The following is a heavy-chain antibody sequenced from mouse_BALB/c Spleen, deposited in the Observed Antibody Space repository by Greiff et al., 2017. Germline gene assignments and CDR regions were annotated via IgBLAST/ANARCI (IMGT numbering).Heavy chain of an antibody. CDR1: GFTFSSYA. J-gene: IGHJ2*01. V-gene: IGHV5-9-3*01. CDR3: ARHPPDY. CDR2: ISSGGSYT. Sequence: EVQGVESGGGLVKPGGSLKLSCAASGFTFSSYAMSWVRQTPEKRLEWVATISSGGSYTYYPDSVKGRFTISRDNAKNTLYLQMSSLRSEDTAMYYCARHPPDYWGQGTTLTVSS.